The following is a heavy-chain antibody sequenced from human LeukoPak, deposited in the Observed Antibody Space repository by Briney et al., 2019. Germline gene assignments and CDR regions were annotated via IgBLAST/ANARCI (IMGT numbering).Heavy chain of an antibody. CDR2: IYYSGST. J-gene: IGHJ4*02. Sequence: VKPSETLSLTCTVSGVSISSYYWSWIRPPPGKGLEWIGYIYYSGSTNYNPSLKSRVTISVGTSKNHFSLKLSSVTAADTAVYYCAREPCGGDCYSGYFDYWGQGTLVTVSS. D-gene: IGHD2-21*02. V-gene: IGHV4-59*01. CDR1: GVSISSYY. CDR3: AREPCGGDCYSGYFDY.